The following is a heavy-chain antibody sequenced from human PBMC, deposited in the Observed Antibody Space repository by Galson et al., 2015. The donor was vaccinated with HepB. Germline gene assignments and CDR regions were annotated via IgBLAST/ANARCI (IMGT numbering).Heavy chain of an antibody. V-gene: IGHV3-30*04. CDR3: ARVAYCGGDCYSAGDY. J-gene: IGHJ4*02. Sequence: WVRQAPGKGLEWVAVISYDGSNKYYADSVKGRFTISRDNSKNTLYLQMNSLRAEDTAVYYCARVAYCGGDCYSAGDYWGQGTLVTVSS. CDR2: ISYDGSNK. D-gene: IGHD2-21*02.